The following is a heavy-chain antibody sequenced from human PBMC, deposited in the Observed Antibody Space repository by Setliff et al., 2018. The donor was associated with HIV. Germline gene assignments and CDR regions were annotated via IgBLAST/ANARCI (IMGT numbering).Heavy chain of an antibody. J-gene: IGHJ3*02. CDR3: ARWGEPSIKAFDI. CDR1: GGSISSGGYY. D-gene: IGHD3-16*01. CDR2: AHHSGTT. Sequence: SETLSLTCNVSGGSISSGGYYWSWIRQPAGKGREWIGFAHHSGTTSYNPSLQRRVIIAVGTSRNEFALMVNSVTAADTAVYYCARWGEPSIKAFDIWGQGTMVTVSS. V-gene: IGHV4-61*10.